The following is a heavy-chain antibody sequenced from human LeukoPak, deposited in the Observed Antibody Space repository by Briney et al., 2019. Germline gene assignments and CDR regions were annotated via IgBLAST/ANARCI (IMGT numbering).Heavy chain of an antibody. V-gene: IGHV4-34*01. CDR2: INHSGST. Sequence: PSETLSLTCAVYGGSFSGYYWSWIRQPPGKGLEWIGEINHSGSTNYNPSLKSRVTISVDTSKNQFSLKLSSVTAADTAVYYCASEIGSSWYPITRGYFDYWGQGTLVTVSS. CDR3: ASEIGSSWYPITRGYFDY. J-gene: IGHJ4*02. CDR1: GGSFSGYY. D-gene: IGHD6-13*01.